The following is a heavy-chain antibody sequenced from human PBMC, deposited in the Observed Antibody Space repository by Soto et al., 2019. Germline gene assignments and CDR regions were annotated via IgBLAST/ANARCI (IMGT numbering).Heavy chain of an antibody. D-gene: IGHD3-22*01. CDR1: GYTFTGYY. CDR3: ARGGGDYYDSSGYYY. CDR2: INPNSGGT. Sequence: ASVKVSCKASGYTFTGYYMHWVRQAPGQGLEWMGWINPNSGGTNYAQKFQGWVTMTRDTSISTAYMELSRLRSDDTAVYYCARGGGDYYDSSGYYYWGQGTLVTVSS. J-gene: IGHJ4*02. V-gene: IGHV1-2*04.